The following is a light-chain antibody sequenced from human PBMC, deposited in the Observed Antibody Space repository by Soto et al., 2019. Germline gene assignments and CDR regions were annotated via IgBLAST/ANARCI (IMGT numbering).Light chain of an antibody. CDR2: AAS. Sequence: DIQMSQSPSSLSASVGDRVTITCRAVESISRHLNWYQQKPGRAPDLLIYAASTLQNGVPSRFTGSGSGTEFTLTITGLQLEDFATYYCQQDYSTLATFGQGTRLEIK. J-gene: IGKJ5*01. CDR3: QQDYSTLAT. V-gene: IGKV1-39*01. CDR1: ESISRH.